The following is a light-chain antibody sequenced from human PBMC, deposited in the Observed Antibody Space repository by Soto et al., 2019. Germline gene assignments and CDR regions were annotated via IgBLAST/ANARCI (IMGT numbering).Light chain of an antibody. V-gene: IGKV1-9*01. Sequence: DIQLTQSPSFLSASVGDRVTITCRASQGISSYLAWYQQTPGKAPRLLIYASSTLQGGVPSRFSGSGSGTEFTLTISSLQPEDFATYYSQQLNTFPVTFGQGTRLDI. CDR3: QQLNTFPVT. J-gene: IGKJ5*01. CDR2: ASS. CDR1: QGISSY.